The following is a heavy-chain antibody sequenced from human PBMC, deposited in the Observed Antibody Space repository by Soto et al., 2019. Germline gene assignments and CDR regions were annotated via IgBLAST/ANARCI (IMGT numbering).Heavy chain of an antibody. V-gene: IGHV4-34*01. J-gene: IGHJ5*02. CDR2: IDHSGYT. CDR3: ARVRDWFDP. D-gene: IGHD3-3*01. Sequence: QVQLQQWGAGLLKPSETLSLTCAVYGGSFSGYYWNWIRQPPGKGLEWIGEIDHSGYTNYNPSLKSRVTISVDTSKNQFSLRLTSVAAADTAGYYCARVRDWFDPWGQGTLVTVSS. CDR1: GGSFSGYY.